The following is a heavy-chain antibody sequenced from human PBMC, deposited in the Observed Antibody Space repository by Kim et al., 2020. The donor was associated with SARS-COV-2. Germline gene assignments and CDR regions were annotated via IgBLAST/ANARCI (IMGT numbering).Heavy chain of an antibody. CDR1: GDSVSSNSAA. CDR3: ARDLFRQDSGWYEGSYYGMDG. CDR2: TYYRSKWYN. V-gene: IGHV6-1*01. J-gene: IGHJ6*02. Sequence: SQTLSLTCAISGDSVSSNSAAWNWIRQSPSRGLEWLGRTYYRSKWYNDYAVSVKSRITINPDTSKNQFSLQLNSVTPEDTAVYYCARDLFRQDSGWYEGSYYGMDGWGQGTTVTVCS. D-gene: IGHD6-19*01.